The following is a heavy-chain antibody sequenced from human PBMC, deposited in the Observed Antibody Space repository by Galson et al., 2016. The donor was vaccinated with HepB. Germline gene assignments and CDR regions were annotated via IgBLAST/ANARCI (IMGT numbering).Heavy chain of an antibody. CDR2: ISGNGFSA. D-gene: IGHD3-9*01. CDR1: GFSFSTSA. CDR3: AKNQTNYFAS. V-gene: IGHV3-23*01. Sequence: SLRLSCAAPGFSFSTSAMSWVRQAPGKGLEWVSGISGNGFSAGYGNSGKGRFTITTDNVRKVLYPEMNSLRVDDTAVYYCAKNQTNYFASWGHGTLVTVSS. J-gene: IGHJ5*01.